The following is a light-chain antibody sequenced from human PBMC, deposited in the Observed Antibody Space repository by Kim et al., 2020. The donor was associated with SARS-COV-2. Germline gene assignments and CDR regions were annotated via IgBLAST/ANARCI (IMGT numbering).Light chain of an antibody. CDR2: EDN. Sequence: TVTISGTRSSGSIASNYVQWYQQRPGSAPSTVIYEDNQRPSGVPARFSGSIDSSSNSASLTISGLRTEDEADYYCQSYDSSTPCVFGGGTPADRP. V-gene: IGLV6-57*03. CDR1: SGSIASNY. J-gene: IGLJ3*02. CDR3: QSYDSSTPCV.